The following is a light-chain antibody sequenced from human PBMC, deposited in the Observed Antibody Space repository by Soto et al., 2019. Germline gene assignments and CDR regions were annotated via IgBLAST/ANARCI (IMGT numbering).Light chain of an antibody. Sequence: DIQMTQSPSSLSASVGDRVTITCRASQSISSWLAWYQQKPGKAPKLLIFDAFSLESGVPSRFSGSRSGTEFTLTISSLQPDDYATYSCQQYNSYSPLTFGGGTKVEIK. CDR1: QSISSW. J-gene: IGKJ4*01. V-gene: IGKV1-5*01. CDR3: QQYNSYSPLT. CDR2: DAF.